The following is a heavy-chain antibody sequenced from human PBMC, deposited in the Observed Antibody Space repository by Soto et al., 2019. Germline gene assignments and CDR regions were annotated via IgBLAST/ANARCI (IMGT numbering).Heavy chain of an antibody. Sequence: ASVKVSCKASGDTFTSYAMHWVRQAPGQRLEWMGWINAGNGNTKYSQKFQGRVTITRDTSASTAYMELSSLRSEDTAVYYCARVNCGGDCYPRGYYYMDVWGKGTTVTVSS. CDR2: INAGNGNT. CDR1: GDTFTSYA. J-gene: IGHJ6*03. CDR3: ARVNCGGDCYPRGYYYMDV. D-gene: IGHD2-21*01. V-gene: IGHV1-3*01.